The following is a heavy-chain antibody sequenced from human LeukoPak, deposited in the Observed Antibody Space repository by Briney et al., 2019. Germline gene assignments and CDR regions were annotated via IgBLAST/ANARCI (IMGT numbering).Heavy chain of an antibody. CDR2: IYSGGST. CDR3: ARGFVLGYCSSTSCPDY. CDR1: GFTVSSNY. J-gene: IGHJ4*02. Sequence: GGSLRLSCAASGFTVSSNYMSWVRQAPGKGLEWVSVIYSGGSTYYADSVKGRFTISRDNSKNTLYLQMNSLRAEDTAVYYCARGFVLGYCSSTSCPDYWGQGTLVTASS. D-gene: IGHD2-2*01. V-gene: IGHV3-66*02.